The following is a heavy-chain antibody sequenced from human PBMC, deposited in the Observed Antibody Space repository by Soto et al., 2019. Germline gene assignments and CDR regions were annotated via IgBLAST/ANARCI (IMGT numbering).Heavy chain of an antibody. CDR3: ARGYSYGLDY. J-gene: IGHJ4*02. V-gene: IGHV3-33*01. CDR1: GFTFSSYG. D-gene: IGHD5-18*01. Sequence: QVQLVESGGGVVQPGRSLRLSCAASGFTFSSYGMHWVRQAPGKGLEWVAVIWYDGSNKYYAESVKGPFTSSRDNSQNKLYLQMNSRRAEDTAVYYCARGYSYGLDYWGQGTLVTVSS. CDR2: IWYDGSNK.